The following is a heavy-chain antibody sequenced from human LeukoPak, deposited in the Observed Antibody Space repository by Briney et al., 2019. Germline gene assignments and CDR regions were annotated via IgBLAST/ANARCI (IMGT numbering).Heavy chain of an antibody. CDR3: ARDRITMVRARSFYGMDV. D-gene: IGHD3-10*01. V-gene: IGHV4-31*03. CDR1: GGSISSGGYY. Sequence: SETLSLTCTVSGGSISSGGYYWSWIRQHPGKGLEWIGYIYYSGSTYYNPSLKSRVTISVDTSKHQFSLKLSSVTAADTAVYYCARDRITMVRARSFYGMDVWGQGTTVTVSS. J-gene: IGHJ6*02. CDR2: IYYSGST.